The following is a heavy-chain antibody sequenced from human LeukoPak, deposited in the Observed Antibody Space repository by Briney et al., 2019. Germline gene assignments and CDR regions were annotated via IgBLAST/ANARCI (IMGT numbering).Heavy chain of an antibody. V-gene: IGHV3-7*05. D-gene: IGHD6-6*01. J-gene: IGHJ5*02. CDR3: ARSSIAARGWFDP. CDR1: VFTFSDYW. Sequence: PGGSLRLSCAASVFTFSDYWMSWVRQAPGKGLEWVANIKQDGSEKYYVDSVKGRFTISRDNAKNSLYLQMNSLRAEDTAVYYCARSSIAARGWFDPWGQGTLVTVSS. CDR2: IKQDGSEK.